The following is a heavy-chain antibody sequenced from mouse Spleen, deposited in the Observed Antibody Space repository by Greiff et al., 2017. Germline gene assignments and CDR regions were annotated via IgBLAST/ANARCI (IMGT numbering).Heavy chain of an antibody. Sequence: QVHVKQSGAELVRPGASVKLSCKASGYTFTDYYINWVKQRPGQGLEWIARIYPGSGNTYYNEKFKGKATLTAEKSSSTAYMQLSSLTSEDSAVYFCARRYYDYAFDYWGQGTTLTVSS. CDR3: ARRYYDYAFDY. J-gene: IGHJ2*01. CDR2: IYPGSGNT. V-gene: IGHV1-76*01. CDR1: GYTFTDYY. D-gene: IGHD2-4*01.